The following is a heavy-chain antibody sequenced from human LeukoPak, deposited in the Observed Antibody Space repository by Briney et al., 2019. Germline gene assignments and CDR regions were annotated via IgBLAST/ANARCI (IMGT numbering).Heavy chain of an antibody. D-gene: IGHD3-22*01. J-gene: IGHJ4*02. Sequence: SETLSLTCAVSGGSISSSNWWSWVRQPPGKGLEWIGEIYHSGSTNYNPSLKSRVTISVDTSKNQFSLKLSSVTAADTAVYYCARAASSGYYGRYFDYWGQGTLVTVSS. CDR3: ARAASSGYYGRYFDY. CDR1: GGSISSSNW. V-gene: IGHV4-4*02. CDR2: IYHSGST.